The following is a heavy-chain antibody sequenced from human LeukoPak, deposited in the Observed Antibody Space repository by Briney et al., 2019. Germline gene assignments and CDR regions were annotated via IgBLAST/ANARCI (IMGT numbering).Heavy chain of an antibody. J-gene: IGHJ4*02. V-gene: IGHV3-23*01. CDR2: ISGSGGST. D-gene: IGHD5/OR15-5a*01. CDR3: ARDSVRHLDY. Sequence: PGGSLRLSCAASGLIFSNYAMSWVRQAPGKGLEWVSSISGSGGSTYYADSVRGRFTISRDNAKNSLYLQMNGLRAEDTAVYYCARDSVRHLDYWGQGTLVTVSS. CDR1: GLIFSNYA.